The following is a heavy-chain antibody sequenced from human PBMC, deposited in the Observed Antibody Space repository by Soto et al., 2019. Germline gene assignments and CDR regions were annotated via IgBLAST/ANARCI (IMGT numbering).Heavy chain of an antibody. CDR1: GFTFSSYA. D-gene: IGHD3-3*01. J-gene: IGHJ6*03. CDR2: ISGSGGST. CDR3: AKGAQFFWSGHISYYYYYMDV. V-gene: IGHV3-23*01. Sequence: GGSLRLSCAASGFTFSSYAMSWVRQAPGKGLEWVSAISGSGGSTYYADSVKGRFTISRDNSKNTLYLQMNSLRAEDTAVYYCAKGAQFFWSGHISYYYYYMDVWGKGTTVTVSS.